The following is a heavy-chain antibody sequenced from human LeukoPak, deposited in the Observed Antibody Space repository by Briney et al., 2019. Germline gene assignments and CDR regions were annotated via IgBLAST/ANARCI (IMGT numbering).Heavy chain of an antibody. V-gene: IGHV1-2*02. Sequence: ASVKVSCKASGYTFTGYYMYWVRQAPGQGLEWMGWINPNSGDTNYAQNFQGRVTMTRDTSISTAYMDLSRLRSDDTAVYYCARDLRRGAAAETDYWGQGTLVTVSS. CDR1: GYTFTGYY. CDR3: ARDLRRGAAAETDY. D-gene: IGHD6-13*01. CDR2: INPNSGDT. J-gene: IGHJ4*02.